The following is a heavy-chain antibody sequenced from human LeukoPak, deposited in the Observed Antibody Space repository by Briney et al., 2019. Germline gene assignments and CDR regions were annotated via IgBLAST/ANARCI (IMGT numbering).Heavy chain of an antibody. CDR2: IKWNGGST. CDR3: AGDGGDCGGDSCYVDY. CDR1: GFTFDDHC. J-gene: IGHJ4*02. Sequence: GRSLRLSCVASGFTFDDHCMSWVRQAPGKGPEWVSGIKWNGGSTGYADSVKGRFTISRDNAKNSLHLQMNSLRAEDTAFYYCAGDGGDCGGDSCYVDYWGQGTLVTVSS. D-gene: IGHD2-21*01. V-gene: IGHV3-20*04.